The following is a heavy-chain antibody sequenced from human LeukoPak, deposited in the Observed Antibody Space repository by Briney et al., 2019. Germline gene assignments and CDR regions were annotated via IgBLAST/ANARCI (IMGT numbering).Heavy chain of an antibody. CDR3: ARHWNSRVR. V-gene: IGHV4-39*01. Sequence: SETLSLTCTVSGGSISSSSYYWGWIRQPPGKGLEWIGSIYYSGSTYYNPSLKSRVTISVDTSKNQFSLKLSSVTAADTAVYYCARHWNSRVRWGQGTLVTVSS. D-gene: IGHD6-13*01. CDR2: IYYSGST. CDR1: GGSISSSSYY. J-gene: IGHJ4*02.